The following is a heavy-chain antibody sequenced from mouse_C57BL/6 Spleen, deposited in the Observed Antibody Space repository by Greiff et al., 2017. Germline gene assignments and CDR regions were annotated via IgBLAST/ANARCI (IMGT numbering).Heavy chain of an antibody. Sequence: EVKLVESGGGLVQPGGSLSLSCAASGFTFTDYYMSWVRQPPGKALEWLGFIRNKANGYTPEYSASVKGRFTISRDNSQSILYLQMSALGAEDSPTYYCARLYGNYVWYFDVWGTGTTVTVSS. V-gene: IGHV7-3*01. D-gene: IGHD2-1*01. CDR1: GFTFTDYY. J-gene: IGHJ1*03. CDR2: IRNKANGYTP. CDR3: ARLYGNYVWYFDV.